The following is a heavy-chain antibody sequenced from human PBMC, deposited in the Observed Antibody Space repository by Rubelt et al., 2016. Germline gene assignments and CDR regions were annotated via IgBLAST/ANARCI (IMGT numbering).Heavy chain of an antibody. V-gene: IGHV3-11*01. CDR2: ISSSGSTI. CDR3: ARGLSGWRFIDY. D-gene: IGHD6-19*01. Sequence: DLGKGLEWVSYISSSGSTIYYADSVKGRFTISRDNAKNSLYLQMNSLRAEDTAVYYCARGLSGWRFIDYWGQGTLVTVSS. J-gene: IGHJ4*02.